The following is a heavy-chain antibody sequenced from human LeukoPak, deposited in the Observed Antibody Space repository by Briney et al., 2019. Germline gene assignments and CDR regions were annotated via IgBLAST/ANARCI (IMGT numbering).Heavy chain of an antibody. V-gene: IGHV1-46*01. Sequence: AASVKVSCKASGYTFISYQMHWVRQAPGQGLEWMGIINPTGGSTSHAQKFQGRVTMTRDTPTSTVYMELSSLRSEDTAVYYCARKGSSSCFDYWGQGTLVTVSS. CDR1: GYTFISYQ. CDR2: INPTGGST. D-gene: IGHD6-6*01. CDR3: ARKGSSSCFDY. J-gene: IGHJ4*02.